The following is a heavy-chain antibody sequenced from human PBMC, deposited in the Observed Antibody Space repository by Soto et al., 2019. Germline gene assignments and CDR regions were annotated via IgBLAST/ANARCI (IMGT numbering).Heavy chain of an antibody. CDR2: ISYDGSNQ. V-gene: IGHV3-30*18. CDR1: GFTFSSYG. CDR3: AKRRQLGDYYYYGMDV. J-gene: IGHJ6*02. D-gene: IGHD3-10*01. Sequence: QVQLVESGGGVVQPGKSLRLSCAASGFTFSSYGMHWVRQAPGRRLEWVAIISYDGSNQYYADSMKGRFTISRDNSKNTLYLQMNSLRAEDTAVYYCAKRRQLGDYYYYGMDVWGQGTTVTVSS.